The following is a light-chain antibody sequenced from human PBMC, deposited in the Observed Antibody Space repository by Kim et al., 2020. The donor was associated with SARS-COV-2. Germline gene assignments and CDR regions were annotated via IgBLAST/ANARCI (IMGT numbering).Light chain of an antibody. V-gene: IGLV1-44*01. CDR1: NCNIGSNT. Sequence: RVTISCSGGNCNIGSNTVSWYQQFPGAAPKLLIYSSNQRPSGVPARFSGSRSGTSASLAISGLQSEDEAVYYCASWDDGLDGFVIFGAGTQLTVL. CDR2: SSN. J-gene: IGLJ2*01. CDR3: ASWDDGLDGFVI.